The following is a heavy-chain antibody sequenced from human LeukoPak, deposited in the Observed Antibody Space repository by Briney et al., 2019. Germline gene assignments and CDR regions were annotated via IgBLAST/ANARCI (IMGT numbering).Heavy chain of an antibody. CDR1: GGSISSGSYY. CDR2: IYTSGST. Sequence: SETLSLTCTVSGGSISSGSYYWSWIRQPAGKGLEWIGRIYTSGSTNYNPSLKSRVTISVDTSKNQFSLKLSSVTAADTAVYYCAREHPSYYCYYYMDVWGKGTTVTVSS. V-gene: IGHV4-61*02. J-gene: IGHJ6*03. CDR3: AREHPSYYCYYYMDV.